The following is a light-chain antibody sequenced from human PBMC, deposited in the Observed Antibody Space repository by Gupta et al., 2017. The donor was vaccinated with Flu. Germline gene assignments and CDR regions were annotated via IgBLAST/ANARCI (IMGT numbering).Light chain of an antibody. CDR2: YDN. Sequence: SISNIGNNAVSWYQQVPGEAPKVLIFYDNLLSSGMSDRFSGFKSGTSASLAISELQSEDEAVYYCAAWDDSLNGWVFGGGTKVTVL. V-gene: IGLV1-36*01. CDR3: AAWDDSLNGWV. CDR1: ISNIGNNA. J-gene: IGLJ3*02.